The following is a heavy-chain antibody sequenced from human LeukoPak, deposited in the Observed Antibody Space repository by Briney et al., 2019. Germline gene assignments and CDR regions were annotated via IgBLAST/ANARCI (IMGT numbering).Heavy chain of an antibody. D-gene: IGHD3-10*01. CDR1: GGSFSGYY. Sequence: PSETLSLTCAVYGGSFSGYYWTWIRQPPGKGLEWIGEIIDTGSTKYNSSLKSRVTISVDTSKSQFSLKLNFATAADTAFYYCTTTYDFTRGGFDYWGLGTLVTVSS. V-gene: IGHV4-34*12. CDR3: TTTYDFTRGGFDY. CDR2: IIDTGST. J-gene: IGHJ4*02.